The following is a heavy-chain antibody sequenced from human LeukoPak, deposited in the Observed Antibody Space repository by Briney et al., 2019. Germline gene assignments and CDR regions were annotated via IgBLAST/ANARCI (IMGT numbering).Heavy chain of an antibody. J-gene: IGHJ6*03. Sequence: GESLKISCKGSGYSFTSYWIGWVRQMPGKGLEWMGIIYPGDSDTRYSPSFQGQVTISADKSISTAYLQWSSLKASDTAMYYCARHGPGYSSPGGFWYYYMDVWGKGTTVTVSS. V-gene: IGHV5-51*01. D-gene: IGHD6-13*01. CDR2: IYPGDSDT. CDR1: GYSFTSYW. CDR3: ARHGPGYSSPGGFWYYYMDV.